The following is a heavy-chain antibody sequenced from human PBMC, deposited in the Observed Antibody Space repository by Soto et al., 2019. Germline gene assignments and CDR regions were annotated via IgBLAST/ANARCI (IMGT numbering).Heavy chain of an antibody. J-gene: IGHJ4*02. V-gene: IGHV4-4*02. Sequence: PSETLSLTCAVSCGSISSSNWGSWVRQPPGKGLEWIGEIYHSGSTNYNPSLKSRVTISVDESKNQFSLKLSSVTAADTAVYYCARGPREYSSGLDYWGQGTLGTVSS. D-gene: IGHD6-19*01. CDR1: CGSISSSNW. CDR3: ARGPREYSSGLDY. CDR2: IYHSGST.